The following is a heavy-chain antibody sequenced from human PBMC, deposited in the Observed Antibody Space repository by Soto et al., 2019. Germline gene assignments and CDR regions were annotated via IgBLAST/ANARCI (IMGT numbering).Heavy chain of an antibody. D-gene: IGHD3-22*01. CDR2: IYYSGST. J-gene: IGHJ6*02. Sequence: SETLSLTCTVSGGSISSYYWSWIRQPPGKGLEWIGYIYYSGSTNYNPSLKSRVTISVDTSKNQFSLKLSSVTAADTAVYYCASGYDSSGYYYFAKYYYYGMDVWGQGTTVTVSS. CDR1: GGSISSYY. V-gene: IGHV4-59*01. CDR3: ASGYDSSGYYYFAKYYYYGMDV.